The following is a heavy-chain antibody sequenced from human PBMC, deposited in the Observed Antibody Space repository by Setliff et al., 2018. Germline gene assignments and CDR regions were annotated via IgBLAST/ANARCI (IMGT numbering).Heavy chain of an antibody. Sequence: GSLRLSCAASGFTFSSYGMNWVRQAPGKGLEWLSYISSSSTTIYYADSVKGRFTVSRDNAKNSLYLQMNSLRADDAAVYYCARSSAPIKRDYMDVWGKGTTVTVSS. CDR1: GFTFSSYG. D-gene: IGHD2-2*02. CDR3: ARSSAPIKRDYMDV. CDR2: ISSSSTTI. V-gene: IGHV3-48*01. J-gene: IGHJ6*03.